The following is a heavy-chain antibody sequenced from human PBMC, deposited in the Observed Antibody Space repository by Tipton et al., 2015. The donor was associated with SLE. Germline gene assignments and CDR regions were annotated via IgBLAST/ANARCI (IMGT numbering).Heavy chain of an antibody. CDR1: GGSISSYY. J-gene: IGHJ4*02. D-gene: IGHD3-10*01. Sequence: LRLSCTVSGGSISSYYWSWIRQPPGKGLEWIGSTNYDSGSTHYNPSLMSRVTISVDTSKNQLSLKLRSVAAADTAVYYCARDPGGFGDYWGQGSVVTVSS. V-gene: IGHV4-59*12. CDR3: ARDPGGFGDY. CDR2: TNYDSGST.